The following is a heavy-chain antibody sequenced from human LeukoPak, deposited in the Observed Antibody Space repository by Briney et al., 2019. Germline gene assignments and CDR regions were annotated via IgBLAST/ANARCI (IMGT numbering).Heavy chain of an antibody. J-gene: IGHJ6*02. CDR1: GFTFSSYS. Sequence: GALRLSCAASGFTFSSYSMNWVRPAPGKGLEWVSSISSSSSYIYYADSVKGRFTICRDNAKNSLYLQMNSLRAEDTAVYYWARAEDYYYGMDVWGQGTTVTVS. CDR3: ARAEDYYYGMDV. CDR2: ISSSSSYI. V-gene: IGHV3-21*01.